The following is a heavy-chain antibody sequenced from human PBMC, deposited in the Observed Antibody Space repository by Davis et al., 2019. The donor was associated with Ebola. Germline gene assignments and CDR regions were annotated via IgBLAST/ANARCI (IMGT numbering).Heavy chain of an antibody. D-gene: IGHD3-3*01. J-gene: IGHJ4*02. V-gene: IGHV3-48*03. Sequence: GESLKISCAASGFSLSTYDMSWVRQAPGKGLEWISYISGSGRTIYYADSVKGRFTISGDNAKNALYLQMNSLRAEETAVYYCARGGPVWSGNIFDSWGQGTPVTVSS. CDR2: ISGSGRTI. CDR1: GFSLSTYD. CDR3: ARGGPVWSGNIFDS.